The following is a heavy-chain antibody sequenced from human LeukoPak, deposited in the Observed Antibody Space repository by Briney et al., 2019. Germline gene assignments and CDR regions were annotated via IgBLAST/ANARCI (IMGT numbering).Heavy chain of an antibody. CDR3: ASPKQWRNVFVI. D-gene: IGHD6-19*01. J-gene: IGHJ3*02. CDR2: INPNSGDT. V-gene: IGHV1-2*02. CDR1: GYTFTGYY. Sequence: ASVKVSCKASGYTFTGYYMHWVRQAPGQGLEWMGWINPNSGDTHYAQKFQSRVTMTRDTSISTAYMELTRLRSDDTAVYYCASPKQWRNVFVIWGQGTMVTVSS.